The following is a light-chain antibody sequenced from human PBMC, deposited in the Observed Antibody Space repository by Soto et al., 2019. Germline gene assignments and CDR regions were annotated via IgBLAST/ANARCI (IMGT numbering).Light chain of an antibody. V-gene: IGLV1-40*01. CDR2: GNI. CDR1: SSNIGAGYD. Sequence: QSVLTQPPSVSGAPGHRVTISCTGSSSNIGAGYDVRWYQQLPGTAPKLLIYGNINRPSGVPDRFSGSNSGTSASLAITGLQAEDEADYYCQSYDSSMSGFVFGTGTKVTVL. J-gene: IGLJ1*01. CDR3: QSYDSSMSGFV.